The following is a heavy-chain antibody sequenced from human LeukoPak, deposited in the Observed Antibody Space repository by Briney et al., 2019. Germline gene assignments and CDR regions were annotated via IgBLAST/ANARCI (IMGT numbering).Heavy chain of an antibody. V-gene: IGHV4-61*02. D-gene: IGHD1-1*01. CDR3: ARHPDHLGSWFDP. Sequence: PSETLSLTCTVSGGSISSGSYYWSWIRQPAGKGLEWIGRIYTSGSTNYNPSLKSRVTISVDTSKNQFSLKLSSVTAADTAVYYCARHPDHLGSWFDPWGQGTLVTVSS. J-gene: IGHJ5*02. CDR2: IYTSGST. CDR1: GGSISSGSYY.